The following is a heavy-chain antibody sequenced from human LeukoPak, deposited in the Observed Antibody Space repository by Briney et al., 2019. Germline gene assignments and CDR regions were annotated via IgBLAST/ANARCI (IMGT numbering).Heavy chain of an antibody. V-gene: IGHV4-30-2*01. CDR1: GGSISSGGYS. J-gene: IGHJ6*02. CDR3: ARDFCPEDIRYYYFGMDV. Sequence: SETLSLTCAVSGGSISSGGYSWSWIRQPPGKGLEWIGYIYHSGSTYYNPSLKSRVTISVDRSKNQFSLKLSSVTAADTAVYYCARDFCPEDIRYYYFGMDVWGQGTTVTVSS. CDR2: IYHSGST. D-gene: IGHD3-3*01.